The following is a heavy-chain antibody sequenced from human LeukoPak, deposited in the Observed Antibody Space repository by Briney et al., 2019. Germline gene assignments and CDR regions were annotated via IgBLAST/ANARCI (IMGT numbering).Heavy chain of an antibody. Sequence: SETLSLTCTVSGGSISSTNYYWGWIRQPPGKGLEWIGTIYYTGTTYYNPSLRSRVTISVGTSKNQFSLKLSSVTAADTAVFYCAKHCITVAGENFDYWGQGTLVTVSS. D-gene: IGHD6-19*01. CDR3: AKHCITVAGENFDY. CDR1: GGSISSTNYY. CDR2: IYYTGTT. J-gene: IGHJ4*02. V-gene: IGHV4-39*01.